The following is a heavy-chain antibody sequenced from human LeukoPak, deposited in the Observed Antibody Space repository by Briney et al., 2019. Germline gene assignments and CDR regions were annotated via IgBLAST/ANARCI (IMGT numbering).Heavy chain of an antibody. CDR1: GFTFNSYG. V-gene: IGHV3-30*02. J-gene: IGHJ3*02. CDR2: IHSDGSDK. D-gene: IGHD6-19*01. CDR3: AKDSGGSGWYSFDI. Sequence: GGSLRVSCAASGFTFNSYGMQWVRQAPGKGLQWVTFIHSDGSDKNYADSVKGRFTISRDNSKNTVYLQMNSLRAEDTAVYYCAKDSGGSGWYSFDIWGQGTMVSVSS.